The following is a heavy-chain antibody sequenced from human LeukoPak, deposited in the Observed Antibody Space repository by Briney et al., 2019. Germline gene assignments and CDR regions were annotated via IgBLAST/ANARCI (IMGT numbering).Heavy chain of an antibody. Sequence: PGGSLRLSCAASGFTFSSYSMNWVRQAPGKGLEWVSSISSSSSYIYYADSVKGRFTISRDNAKNSLYLQMNSLRAEDTAVYYRASGIWSGYPYFDYWGQGTLVTVSS. CDR1: GFTFSSYS. V-gene: IGHV3-21*01. CDR3: ASGIWSGYPYFDY. CDR2: ISSSSSYI. J-gene: IGHJ4*02. D-gene: IGHD3-3*01.